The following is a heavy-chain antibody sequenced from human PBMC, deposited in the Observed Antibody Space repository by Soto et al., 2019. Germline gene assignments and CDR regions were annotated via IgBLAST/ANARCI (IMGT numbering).Heavy chain of an antibody. Sequence: QVPLVQSGAEVKKPGSSVKVSCKASGGTFSSYTISWVRQAPGQGLEWMGRIIPILGIANYAQKFQGRVTITADKTTSTTYMELSSLRSEDTAVYYCARRPGYSSRWADDFDYWGQGTLVTVSS. J-gene: IGHJ4*02. V-gene: IGHV1-69*02. CDR1: GGTFSSYT. CDR2: IIPILGIA. CDR3: ARRPGYSSRWADDFDY. D-gene: IGHD6-13*01.